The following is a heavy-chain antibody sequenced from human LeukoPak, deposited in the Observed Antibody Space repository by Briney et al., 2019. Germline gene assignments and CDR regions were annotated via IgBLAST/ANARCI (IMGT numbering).Heavy chain of an antibody. CDR1: GFTFSNYW. CDR3: ARNAFDA. Sequence: PGGSLRLSCAASGFTFSNYWMSWVRQAPGKGLEWVANINQDGSQNSYVDSVKGRFTIPRDNAKNSLCLQMNSLRAEDTAVYYCARNAFDAWGQGTMVTVSS. V-gene: IGHV3-7*01. J-gene: IGHJ3*01. CDR2: INQDGSQN.